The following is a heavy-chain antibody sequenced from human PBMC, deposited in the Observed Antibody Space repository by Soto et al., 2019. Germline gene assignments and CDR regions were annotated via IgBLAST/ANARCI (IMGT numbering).Heavy chain of an antibody. CDR2: ISYDGSQK. CDR1: GFIFTAYG. CDR3: AKAESSSWFYFDS. D-gene: IGHD6-13*01. J-gene: IGHJ4*02. V-gene: IGHV3-30*18. Sequence: PGGSLRLSCAASGFIFTAYGMHWVRQAPGKGLEWVAVISYDGSQKYYADSVKGRFTISRDNSKNTLYLQMNSLRAEDTALYTCAKAESSSWFYFDSWGQGT.